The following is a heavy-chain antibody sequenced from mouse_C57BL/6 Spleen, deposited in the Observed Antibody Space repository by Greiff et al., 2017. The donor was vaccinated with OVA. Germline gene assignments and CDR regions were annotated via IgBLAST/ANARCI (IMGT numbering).Heavy chain of an antibody. CDR1: GFTFSSYA. CDR3: AKDYSNYRAWFAY. CDR2: ISDGGSYT. V-gene: IGHV5-4*01. Sequence: EVQLVESGGGLVKPGGSLKLSCAASGFTFSSYAMSWVRQTPEKRLEWVATISDGGSYTYYPDNVKGRFTISRDNAKNNLYLQMSHLKSEDTAMYYCAKDYSNYRAWFAYWGQGTLVTVSA. D-gene: IGHD2-5*01. J-gene: IGHJ3*01.